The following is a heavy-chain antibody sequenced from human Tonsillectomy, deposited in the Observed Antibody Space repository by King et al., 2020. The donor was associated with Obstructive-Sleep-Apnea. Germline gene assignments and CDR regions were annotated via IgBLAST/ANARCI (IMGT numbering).Heavy chain of an antibody. CDR1: GDXVXTHIYY. J-gene: IGHJ6*01. CDR3: AGXXVXXVXXXXXXXDV. CDR2: XXXXXTX. V-gene: IGHV4-39*01. Sequence: QLQESGPGLVKPSETLSLTCSVSGDXVXTHIYYXGWVXQAPGXXLEXXGHXXXXXTXXXXPXXMSRVTIXLDTPKNQFSLKVTSVTAGDAGFYYCAGXXVXXVXXXXXXXDVXXXXTT.